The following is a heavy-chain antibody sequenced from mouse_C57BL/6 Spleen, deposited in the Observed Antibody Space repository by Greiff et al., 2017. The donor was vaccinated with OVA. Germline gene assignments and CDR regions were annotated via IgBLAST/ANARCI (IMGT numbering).Heavy chain of an antibody. CDR3: ARPYYYGSGFCFDY. CDR2: INYDGSST. V-gene: IGHV5-16*01. D-gene: IGHD1-1*01. CDR1: GFTFSDYY. J-gene: IGHJ2*01. Sequence: EVKLMESEGGLVQPGSSMKLSCTASGFTFSDYYMAWVRQVPEKGLEWVANINYDGSSTYYLDPLPSRFTISRDNARDILYLQMSSLKSEDTATYYCARPYYYGSGFCFDYWGQGTTLTVSS.